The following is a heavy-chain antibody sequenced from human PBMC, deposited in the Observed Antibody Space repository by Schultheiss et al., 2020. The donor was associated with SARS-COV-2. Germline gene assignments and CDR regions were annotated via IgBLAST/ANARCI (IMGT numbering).Heavy chain of an antibody. Sequence: GGSLRLSCAASGFTFDDYAMHWVRQAPGKGLEWVSGISWNSDSIGYADSVKGRFTISRDNAKNSLYLQMNSLRAEDTALYYCAKDRGGNSDYYYYGMDVWGQGTGVTVSS. D-gene: IGHD4-23*01. CDR2: ISWNSDSI. CDR3: AKDRGGNSDYYYYGMDV. V-gene: IGHV3-9*01. J-gene: IGHJ6*02. CDR1: GFTFDDYA.